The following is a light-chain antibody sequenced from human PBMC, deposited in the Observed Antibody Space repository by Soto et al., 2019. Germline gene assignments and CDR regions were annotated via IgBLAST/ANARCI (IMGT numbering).Light chain of an antibody. Sequence: EIGMTQSPATLSVSPGDRATLSCRASQSVGSNLAWYQQKVGQAPRLLIYDVSTRATGVPVRFGGSGSGTEFTLTISSLQSEDFAVYYCQQYNNWPPWITFGQGTRLEIK. V-gene: IGKV3-15*01. CDR2: DVS. CDR3: QQYNNWPPWIT. CDR1: QSVGSN. J-gene: IGKJ5*01.